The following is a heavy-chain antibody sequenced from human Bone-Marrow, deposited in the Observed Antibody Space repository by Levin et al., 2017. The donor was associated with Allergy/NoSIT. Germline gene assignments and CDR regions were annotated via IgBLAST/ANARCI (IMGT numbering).Heavy chain of an antibody. CDR2: IRPNSERT. J-gene: IGHJ4*02. Sequence: GGSLRLSCAASGFTFGNHAMTWVRHAPGKGLEWVSTIRPNSERTYFADSVKGRFTVSRDDSMNMMYLQMNSLRVDDTAVYYCAREQGASGWYTVDFWGQGTLVTVSS. V-gene: IGHV3-23*01. CDR3: AREQGASGWYTVDF. D-gene: IGHD6-13*01. CDR1: GFTFGNHA.